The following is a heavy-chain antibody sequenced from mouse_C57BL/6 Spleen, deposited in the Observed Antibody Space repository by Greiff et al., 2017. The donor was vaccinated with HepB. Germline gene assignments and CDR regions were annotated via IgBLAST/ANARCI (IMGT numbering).Heavy chain of an antibody. CDR1: GYAFTNYL. CDR2: INPGSGGT. V-gene: IGHV1-54*01. D-gene: IGHD2-12*01. Sequence: QVQLQQSGAELVRPGTSVKVSCKASGYAFTNYLIEWVKQRPGQGLEWIGVINPGSGGTNYNEKFKGKSTLTADKSSSTAYMQLSSLTSEDSAVYVWATDDSWFAYWSQGTLVTDSA. CDR3: ATDDSWFAY. J-gene: IGHJ3*01.